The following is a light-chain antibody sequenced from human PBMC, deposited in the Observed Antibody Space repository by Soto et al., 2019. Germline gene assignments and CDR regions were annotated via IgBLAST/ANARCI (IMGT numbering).Light chain of an antibody. CDR1: QRVSSSF. J-gene: IGKJ1*01. CDR3: QQYDSSPRT. CDR2: GAS. V-gene: IGKV3-20*01. Sequence: DIVLTQSPGALSLSPGERATLSGRASQRVSSSFLAWYQQKPGQAPRLLIYGASSRATGIPDRFSGSGSGTDFTLTISRLEPEDFAVYYCQQYDSSPRTFGQGTKVEIK.